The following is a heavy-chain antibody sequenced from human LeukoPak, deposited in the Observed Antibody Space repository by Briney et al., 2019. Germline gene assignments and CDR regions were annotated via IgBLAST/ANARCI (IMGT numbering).Heavy chain of an antibody. CDR2: IYYSGST. D-gene: IGHD1-26*01. CDR3: ARETVGATRVPGH. V-gene: IGHV4-59*01. J-gene: IGHJ4*02. CDR1: GGSISSYY. Sequence: PSETLSLTCTVSGGSISSYYWSWIRQPPGKGLEWIGYIYYSGSTNYNPSLKSRVTISVDTSKNQFSLKLSSVTAADTAVYYCARETVGATRVPGHWGQGTLVTVSS.